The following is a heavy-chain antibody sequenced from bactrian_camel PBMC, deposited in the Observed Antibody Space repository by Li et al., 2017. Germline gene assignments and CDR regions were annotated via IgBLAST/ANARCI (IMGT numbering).Heavy chain of an antibody. CDR2: DFGRAMP. V-gene: IGHV3S53*01. D-gene: IGHD1*01. Sequence: HVQLVESGGGSVQAGGSLRLSCAASGDTVSSNYMAWFRQVPGKEREAVAADFGRAMPYYADFVKGRFTISLDNAKNAVDLQMNSLKPDDTAVYYCAATGQMLSVAGCRTQGTQVTVS. CDR1: GDTVSSNY. J-gene: IGHJ4*01.